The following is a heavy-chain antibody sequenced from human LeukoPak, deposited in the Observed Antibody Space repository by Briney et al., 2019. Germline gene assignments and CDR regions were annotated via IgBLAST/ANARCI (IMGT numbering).Heavy chain of an antibody. J-gene: IGHJ4*02. CDR1: GGSISSSSYY. CDR2: VYYSGST. D-gene: IGHD2-8*02. V-gene: IGHV4-39*01. CDR3: ARGRYWVY. Sequence: SETLSLTCTVSGGSISSSSYYWAWIRQPPGKGLDCIGTVYYSGSTYYNPSLKSRVTISVDTSKNQFSLKLSSVTAADTAVYYCARGRYWVYWGQGTLVTVSS.